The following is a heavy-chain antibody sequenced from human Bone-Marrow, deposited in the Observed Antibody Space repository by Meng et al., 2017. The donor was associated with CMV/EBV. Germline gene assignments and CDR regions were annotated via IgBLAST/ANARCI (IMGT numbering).Heavy chain of an antibody. J-gene: IGHJ3*02. CDR2: INPNSGGT. V-gene: IGHV1-2*02. CDR3: ARGNWNYGHAFDI. CDR1: GYTFTGYY. D-gene: IGHD1-7*01. Sequence: ASVKVSCKASGYTFTGYYMHWVRQAPGQGLEWTGWINPNSGGTNYAQKFQGRVTMTRDTSISTAYMELSRLRSDDTAVYYCARGNWNYGHAFDIWGQGTMVTVSS.